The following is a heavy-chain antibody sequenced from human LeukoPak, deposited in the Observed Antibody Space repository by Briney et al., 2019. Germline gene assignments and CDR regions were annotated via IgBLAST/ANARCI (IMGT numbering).Heavy chain of an antibody. V-gene: IGHV3-48*02. CDR1: GFTFSSYS. CDR3: ARGSGNSFYY. Sequence: GGSLRLSCAASGFTFSSYSMSWVRQAPGKGLEWVSYISSSSSAMYYADSMKGRFTISRDNAKNSLYLQMNNLRDEDTAVYYCARGSGNSFYYWGQGALVTVST. CDR2: ISSSSSAM. D-gene: IGHD3-10*01. J-gene: IGHJ4*02.